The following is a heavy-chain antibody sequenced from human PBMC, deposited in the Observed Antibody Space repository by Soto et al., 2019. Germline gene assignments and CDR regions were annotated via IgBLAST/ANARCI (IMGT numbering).Heavy chain of an antibody. CDR2: IIPIFGTA. CDR1: GGTFSSYA. V-gene: IGHV1-69*01. D-gene: IGHD2-15*01. CDR3: ARDIVVVVAATPGWFAP. J-gene: IGHJ5*02. Sequence: QVQLVQSGAEVKKPGSSVKVSCKASGGTFSSYAISWVRQAPGQGLEWMGGIIPIFGTANYAQKFQGRVTITADESTSTAYMELSSLRSEDTAVYYCARDIVVVVAATPGWFAPWGQGTLVTVSS.